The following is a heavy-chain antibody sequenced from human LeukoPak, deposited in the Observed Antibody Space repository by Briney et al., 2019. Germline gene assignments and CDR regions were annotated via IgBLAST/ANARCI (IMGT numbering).Heavy chain of an antibody. CDR2: INPNSGGT. V-gene: IGHV1-2*02. J-gene: IGHJ4*02. Sequence: ASVKVSCKASGYTFTGYYMHWVRQAPGQGLEWMGWINPNSGGTNYAQKLQGRVTMTTDTSTSTAYMELRSLRSDDTAVYYCARDTHYSSSSLDYWGQGTLVTVSS. CDR3: ARDTHYSSSSLDY. CDR1: GYTFTGYY. D-gene: IGHD6-13*01.